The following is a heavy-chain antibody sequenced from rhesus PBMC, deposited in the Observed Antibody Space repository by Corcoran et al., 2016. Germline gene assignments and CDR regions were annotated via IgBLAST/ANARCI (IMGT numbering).Heavy chain of an antibody. CDR2: ISNGGGST. J-gene: IGHJ4*01. CDR1: GFTFSSYG. Sequence: EVQLVESGGGLVQPGGSLRLSCAASGFTFSSYGMSWVRQAPGKGLEWVSYISNGGGSTYYADSVKGRFSISRDNSKNTLSLQMNSLRAEDTAVYYCAKDRGMVLDYWGQGVLVTVSS. V-gene: IGHV3S5*01. CDR3: AKDRGMVLDY. D-gene: IGHD4-17*01.